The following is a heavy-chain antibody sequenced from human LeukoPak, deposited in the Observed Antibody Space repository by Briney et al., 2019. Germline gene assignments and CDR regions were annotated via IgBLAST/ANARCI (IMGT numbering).Heavy chain of an antibody. CDR2: IYYTGSA. CDR1: SGSVSNGDYY. V-gene: IGHV4-61*08. J-gene: IGHJ4*02. Sequence: SETLSLTCTVSSGSVSNGDYYWSWLRQPPGKALEWIGYIYYTGSAYYNPSLGGRVTLSVDTSKNQFSVKLSTVTAADTAVYYCARSQNYYGSGDYWGQGTLVTVSS. CDR3: ARSQNYYGSGDY. D-gene: IGHD3-10*01.